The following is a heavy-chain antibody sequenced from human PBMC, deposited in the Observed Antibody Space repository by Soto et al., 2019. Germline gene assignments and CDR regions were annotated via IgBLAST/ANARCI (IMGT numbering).Heavy chain of an antibody. V-gene: IGHV4-39*01. CDR2: IYYHGDT. Sequence: PSETLSLTCTVSGGSIRSALFYWGWIRQPPGQGLEWIGNIYYHGDTYYNPFIQSRVSISVDTSRNQISLRLSYVTAGDTAVYYCARLTLDGTRYFDYWGQGAVVTVSS. J-gene: IGHJ4*02. D-gene: IGHD1-1*01. CDR1: GGSIRSALFY. CDR3: ARLTLDGTRYFDY.